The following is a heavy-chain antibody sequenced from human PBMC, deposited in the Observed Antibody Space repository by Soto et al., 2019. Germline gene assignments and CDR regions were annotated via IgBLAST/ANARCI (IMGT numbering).Heavy chain of an antibody. CDR1: GGTFSSYT. CDR2: IIPILGIA. D-gene: IGHD3-10*01. CDR3: TNSAGIVRGHYFDY. V-gene: IGHV1-69*02. Sequence: SVKVSCKASGGTFSSYTISWVRQAPGQGLEWMGRIIPILGIANYAQKFQGRVTITADKSTSTAYMELSSLRSEDTAVYYCTNSAGIVRGHYFDYCGQGTLVTVSS. J-gene: IGHJ4*02.